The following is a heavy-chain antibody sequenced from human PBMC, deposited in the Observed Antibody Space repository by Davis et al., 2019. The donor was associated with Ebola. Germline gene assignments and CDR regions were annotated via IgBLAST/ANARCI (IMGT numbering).Heavy chain of an antibody. V-gene: IGHV3-73*01. CDR2: IRSKANSYAT. J-gene: IGHJ6*03. CDR1: GFTFSGSA. Sequence: GESLKISCAASGFTFSGSAMHWVRQASGKGLEWVGRIRSKANSYATAYAASVKGRFTISRDDSKNTAYLQMNSLKTEDTAVYYCIGVRATGGRYYMDVWGKGTTVTVSS. CDR3: IGVRATGGRYYMDV. D-gene: IGHD1-14*01.